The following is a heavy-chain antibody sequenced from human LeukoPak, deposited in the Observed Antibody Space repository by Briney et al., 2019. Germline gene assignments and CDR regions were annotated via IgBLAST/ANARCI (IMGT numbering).Heavy chain of an antibody. CDR2: IKQDGSEK. CDR1: GFTFSSYW. J-gene: IGHJ6*02. D-gene: IGHD2-21*02. V-gene: IGHV3-7*01. CDR3: ARDQGGEVVVTAIFLYGMDV. Sequence: GGSLRLSCAAFGFTFSSYWMSWVRQAPGKGLEWVANIKQDGSEKYYVDSVKGRFTISRDNAKNSLYLQMNSLRAEDTAVYYCARDQGGEVVVTAIFLYGMDVWGQGTTVTVSS.